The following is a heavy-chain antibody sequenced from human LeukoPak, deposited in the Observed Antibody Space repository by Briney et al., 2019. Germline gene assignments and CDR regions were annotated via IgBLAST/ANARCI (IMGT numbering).Heavy chain of an antibody. CDR2: ISSSSTYI. Sequence: PGGSLRLSCVASGFTFSTYTIGWLRQAPGKGLEWVASISSSSTYIYYADSVKGRFTISRDNAKNSLSLQMSSLRAEDTAVYYCARDMSPKCSGGSCNLDYWGQGTLVTVSS. J-gene: IGHJ4*02. CDR3: ARDMSPKCSGGSCNLDY. CDR1: GFTFSTYT. V-gene: IGHV3-21*01. D-gene: IGHD2-15*01.